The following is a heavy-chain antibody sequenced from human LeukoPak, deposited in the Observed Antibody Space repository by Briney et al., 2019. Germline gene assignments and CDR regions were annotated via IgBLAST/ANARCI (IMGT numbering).Heavy chain of an antibody. V-gene: IGHV4-4*07. CDR1: GGSISSYY. J-gene: IGHJ4*02. Sequence: SETLSLTCTVSGGSISSYYWSWIRQPAGKGLEWIGRIYTSGSTNYNPSLKSRVTMSVDTSKNQFSLKLSSVTAADTAVYYCAREDYYGSGSYYRPAYFDYWGQGTLVTVSS. CDR2: IYTSGST. D-gene: IGHD3-10*01. CDR3: AREDYYGSGSYYRPAYFDY.